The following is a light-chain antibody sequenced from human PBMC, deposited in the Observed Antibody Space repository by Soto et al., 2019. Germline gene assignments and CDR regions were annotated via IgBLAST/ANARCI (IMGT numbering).Light chain of an antibody. CDR1: QRISSW. Sequence: DIQMTQSPYNLSASVGDRVTITCRARQRISSWLAWYQQKPGKAPKLLIYDASSLKSGVPSRFSGSGSGTEFTLTISSLQTDSFATYYCQQYNRYWTFGQGTKVEIK. V-gene: IGKV1-5*01. CDR2: DAS. CDR3: QQYNRYWT. J-gene: IGKJ1*01.